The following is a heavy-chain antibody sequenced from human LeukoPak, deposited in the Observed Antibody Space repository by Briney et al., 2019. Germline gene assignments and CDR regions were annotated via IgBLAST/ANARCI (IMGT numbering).Heavy chain of an antibody. CDR2: ITGSGGST. V-gene: IGHV3-23*01. J-gene: IGHJ4*02. Sequence: GGSLRLSCAASEFTFSSYAMTWVRQAPGKGLEWVSSITGSGGSTYYADSVQGRFTISRDNSKNTLYLQMNSLRAEDTAVYYCANWQWSLGYSDYWGQGTLVTVSS. CDR3: ANWQWSLGYSDY. CDR1: EFTFSSYA. D-gene: IGHD6-19*01.